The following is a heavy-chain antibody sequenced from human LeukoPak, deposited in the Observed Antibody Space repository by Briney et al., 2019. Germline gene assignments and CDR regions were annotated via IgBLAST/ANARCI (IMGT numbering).Heavy chain of an antibody. CDR2: ISYHGRA. Sequence: PSETLSLTCHVSGVSINGFFWDWIRQTPGNGLEWLGDISYHGRANYNPSLESRLTMSVDASKNQFSLSVQSVTAADTALYYCARRKGGNIWFDVWGQGIQVTVFS. J-gene: IGHJ5*02. CDR1: GVSINGFF. CDR3: ARRKGGNIWFDV. V-gene: IGHV4-59*08.